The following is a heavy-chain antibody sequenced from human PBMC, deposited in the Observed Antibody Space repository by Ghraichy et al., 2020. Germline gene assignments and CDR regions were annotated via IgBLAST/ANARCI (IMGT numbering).Heavy chain of an antibody. D-gene: IGHD5-18*01. CDR1: GFTFSSYG. Sequence: GGSLRLSCAASGFTFSSYGMHWVRQAPGKGLEWVAFIRYDGSNKYYADSVKGRFTISRDNSKNTLYLQMNSLRAEDTAVYYCAKDGAHGIQLWPKPFDYWGQGTLVTVSS. J-gene: IGHJ4*02. V-gene: IGHV3-30*02. CDR3: AKDGAHGIQLWPKPFDY. CDR2: IRYDGSNK.